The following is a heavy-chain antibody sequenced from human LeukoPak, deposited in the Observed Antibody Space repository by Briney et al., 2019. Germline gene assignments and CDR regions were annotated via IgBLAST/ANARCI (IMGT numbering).Heavy chain of an antibody. D-gene: IGHD5-24*01. CDR2: IKEDESEK. Sequence: PGGSLRLSCAASVFTFRAYWMSWVRQVPGKALEWVANIKEDESEKYYVDSVKDRFTISRDNAKNSLSLQMNRLRAEDTAVYYCARIIRPTNMATYCDYWGQGTLVTVSS. CDR3: ARIIRPTNMATYCDY. CDR1: VFTFRAYW. J-gene: IGHJ4*02. V-gene: IGHV3-7*01.